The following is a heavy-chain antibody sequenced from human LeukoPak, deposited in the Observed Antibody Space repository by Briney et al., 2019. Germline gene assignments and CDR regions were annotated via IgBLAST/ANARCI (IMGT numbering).Heavy chain of an antibody. Sequence: ASVKVSCKASGGTFSSYAISWLRQAPGQGLEWMGGMIPIFGTANYAQKFQGRVTITADESTSTAYMELSSLRSEDTAVYYCAQKNGSIAAPVVDWYFDLWGRGTVVTVSS. CDR3: AQKNGSIAAPVVDWYFDL. J-gene: IGHJ2*01. D-gene: IGHD6-6*01. CDR2: MIPIFGTA. V-gene: IGHV1-69*13. CDR1: GGTFSSYA.